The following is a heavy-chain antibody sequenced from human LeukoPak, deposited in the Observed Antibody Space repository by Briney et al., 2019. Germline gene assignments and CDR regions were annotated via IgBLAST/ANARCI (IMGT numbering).Heavy chain of an antibody. CDR3: AKNGEITMIVVVTPYYFDY. CDR2: ISGGGGST. V-gene: IGHV3-23*01. D-gene: IGHD3-22*01. J-gene: IGHJ4*02. Sequence: GGSLRLSCAASGFTVSSNYMSWVRQAPGKGLEWVSAISGGGGSTYYADSVKGRFTISRDNSKNTLYLQMNSLRAEDTAVYYCAKNGEITMIVVVTPYYFDYWGQGTLVTVSS. CDR1: GFTVSSNY.